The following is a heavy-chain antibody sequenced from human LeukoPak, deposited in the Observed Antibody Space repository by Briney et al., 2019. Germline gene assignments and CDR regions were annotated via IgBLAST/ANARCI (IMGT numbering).Heavy chain of an antibody. V-gene: IGHV3-74*01. CDR1: GFTFSNYW. J-gene: IGHJ2*01. CDR3: AREGATDWYFHL. Sequence: GGSLRLSCAASGFTFSNYWMHWVRQAPGKGLVWVSRINSDGSSTSYADSVKGRFTISGDNAKNTLYLQMSSLRAEDTAVYYCAREGATDWYFHLWGRGTLVTVSS. CDR2: INSDGSST. D-gene: IGHD5-12*01.